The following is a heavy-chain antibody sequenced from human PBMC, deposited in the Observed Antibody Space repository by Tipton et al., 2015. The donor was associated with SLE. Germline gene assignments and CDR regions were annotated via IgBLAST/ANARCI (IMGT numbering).Heavy chain of an antibody. V-gene: IGHV4-34*01. J-gene: IGHJ4*02. CDR1: GGSFSGFY. CDR3: ASPTYKGY. CDR2: INHSGNT. D-gene: IGHD1-1*01. Sequence: LSCAVFGGSFSGFYWHWIRQAPGKGLEWIGEINHSGNTNYNPSLKSRITISVDTSKNQFSLKANSVTAADTAVYYCASPTYKGYWGEGALVTVSS.